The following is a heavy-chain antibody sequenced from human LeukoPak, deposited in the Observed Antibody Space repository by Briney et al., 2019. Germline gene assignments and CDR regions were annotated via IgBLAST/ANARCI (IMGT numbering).Heavy chain of an antibody. D-gene: IGHD3-3*01. CDR1: GGSISSGDYY. Sequence: SETLSLTCTVSGGSISSGDYYWSWIRQPPGKGLEWIGYIYYSGSTYYNPSLKSRVTISVDTSKNQFSLKLSSVTAADTAVYYCASRFLEWPNFDYWGQGTLVTVSS. CDR2: IYYSGST. V-gene: IGHV4-30-4*08. J-gene: IGHJ4*02. CDR3: ASRFLEWPNFDY.